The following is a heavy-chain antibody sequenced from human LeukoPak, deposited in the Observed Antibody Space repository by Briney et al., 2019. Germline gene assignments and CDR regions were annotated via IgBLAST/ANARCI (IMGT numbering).Heavy chain of an antibody. CDR2: IIPIFGTA. CDR1: GGTFSSYA. J-gene: IGHJ6*02. V-gene: IGHV1-69*13. CDR3: ARDRGYSMGLHHYGMDV. Sequence: ASVKVSCKASGGTFSSYAISWVRQAPGQGLEWMGGIIPIFGTANYAQKFQGRVTITADESTNTAYMELSSLRSEDTAVYYCARDRGYSMGLHHYGMDVWGQGTTVTVSS. D-gene: IGHD4-11*01.